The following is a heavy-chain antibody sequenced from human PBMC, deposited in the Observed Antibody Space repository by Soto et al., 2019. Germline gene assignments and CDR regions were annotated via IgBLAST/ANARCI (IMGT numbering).Heavy chain of an antibody. CDR2: ISAYSGDT. CDR3: ARAGGDSSGWHFDY. Sequence: ASVKVSCKASGYIFTSYGISWVRQAPGQGLEWMGWISAYSGDTNYAQKLQDRVTMTTDTSTDTAYMELRSLRSDDTAVYYCARAGGDSSGWHFDYWGQGALVTVPQ. D-gene: IGHD6-19*01. CDR1: GYIFTSYG. J-gene: IGHJ4*02. V-gene: IGHV1-18*01.